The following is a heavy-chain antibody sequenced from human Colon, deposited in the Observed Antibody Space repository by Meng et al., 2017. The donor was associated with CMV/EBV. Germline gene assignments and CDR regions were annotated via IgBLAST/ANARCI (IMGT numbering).Heavy chain of an antibody. D-gene: IGHD2-15*01. CDR2: AKNSAHNYAT. Sequence: GESLKISCAASGFTFSDYFMDWIRQSPGKGLEWVGRAKNSAHNYATEYAASGKGRFTISRDDSNNSLSLQMNSLKSDDTAVYYCVRDGRKYSFDFWGQGTLVTSPQ. V-gene: IGHV3-72*01. J-gene: IGHJ4*02. CDR1: GFTFSDYF. CDR3: VRDGRKYSFDF.